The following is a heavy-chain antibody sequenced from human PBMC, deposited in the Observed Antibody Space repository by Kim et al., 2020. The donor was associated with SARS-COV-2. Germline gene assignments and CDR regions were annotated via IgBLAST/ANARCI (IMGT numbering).Heavy chain of an antibody. CDR3: AKAGGRDAGGQQVVINFFDY. D-gene: IGHD3-22*01. CDR1: GFAFSSYA. CDR2: VSGSTDNT. Sequence: GGSLRLSCAASGFAFSSYAMSWVRQAPGKGLEWVSAVSGSTDNTYYTDSVKGRFTISRDNSKNTLYLQMNSLRAEDTAVYYCAKAGGRDAGGQQVVINFFDYWGQGTLVTVSS. V-gene: IGHV3-23*01. J-gene: IGHJ4*02.